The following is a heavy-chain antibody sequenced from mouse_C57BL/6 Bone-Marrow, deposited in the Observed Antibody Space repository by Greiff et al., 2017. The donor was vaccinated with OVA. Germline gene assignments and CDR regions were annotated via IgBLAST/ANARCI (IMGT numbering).Heavy chain of an antibody. CDR1: GYTFTEYT. D-gene: IGHD1-1*01. V-gene: IGHV1-62-2*01. CDR3: ARHEEVYYYGSSWYFDV. J-gene: IGHJ1*03. CDR2: FYPGSGSI. Sequence: VQLQQSGAELVKPGASVKLSCKASGYTFTEYTIHWVKQRSGQGLEWIGWFYPGSGSIKYNEKFKDKATLTADKSSSTVYMELSRLTSDDSAVYFCARHEEVYYYGSSWYFDVWGTGTTVTVSS.